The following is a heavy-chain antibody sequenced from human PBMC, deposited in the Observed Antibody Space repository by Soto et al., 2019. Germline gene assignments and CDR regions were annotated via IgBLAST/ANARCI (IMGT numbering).Heavy chain of an antibody. CDR1: GGSISSYY. Sequence: PSETLSLTCTVSGGSISSYYWSWIRQPPGKGLEWIGYIYYSGSTNYNPSLKSRVTISVDTSKNQFSLKLTSVTAADTAVYYCASHLRPTNWGGGDFDYWGQGPLVTVSS. V-gene: IGHV4-59*12. CDR3: ASHLRPTNWGGGDFDY. CDR2: IYYSGST. D-gene: IGHD7-27*01. J-gene: IGHJ4*02.